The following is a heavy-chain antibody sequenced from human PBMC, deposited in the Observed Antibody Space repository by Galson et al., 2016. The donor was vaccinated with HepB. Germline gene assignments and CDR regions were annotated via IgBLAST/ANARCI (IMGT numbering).Heavy chain of an antibody. Sequence: SLRLSCAASGFTFSSYGMHWVRQAPGKGLEWVAVISYDGTKKYFADSVKGRFTISRDSYKNTLYLKMNSMKTEDPAVDYCAKATNWGSEGWYFDVWGRGTLVTVSS. CDR3: AKATNWGSEGWYFDV. V-gene: IGHV3-30*18. J-gene: IGHJ2*01. CDR1: GFTFSSYG. D-gene: IGHD7-27*01. CDR2: ISYDGTKK.